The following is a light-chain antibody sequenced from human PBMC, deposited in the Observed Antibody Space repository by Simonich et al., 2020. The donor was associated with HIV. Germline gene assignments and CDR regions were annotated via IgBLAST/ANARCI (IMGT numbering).Light chain of an antibody. J-gene: IGKJ2*01. Sequence: DIVMTQSPDSLAVSLGERATINCKSGQSVLNSSNNKNSLAWYQQKSGQPTKLLIYWASTRGSGVPDRFSGSGSGTDFTLTISSLRAEDVAVYYCQQYYSTPPYTFGQGTKLEIK. CDR1: QSVLNSSNNKNS. V-gene: IGKV4-1*01. CDR2: WAS. CDR3: QQYYSTPPYT.